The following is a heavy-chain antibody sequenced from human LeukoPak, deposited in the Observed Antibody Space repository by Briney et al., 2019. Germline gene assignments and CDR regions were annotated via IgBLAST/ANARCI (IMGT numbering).Heavy chain of an antibody. CDR3: ARDTESMTTGDY. V-gene: IGHV1-2*02. CDR2: INPSSGGT. CDR1: GYTFTGYY. J-gene: IGHJ4*02. D-gene: IGHD4-17*01. Sequence: ASVKVSCKASGYTFTGYYMHWVRQAPGQELEWMGWINPSSGGTNYAQKFQGRVTMTRDTSISTAYMELSRLRSDDTAVYYCARDTESMTTGDYWGQGTLVTVSS.